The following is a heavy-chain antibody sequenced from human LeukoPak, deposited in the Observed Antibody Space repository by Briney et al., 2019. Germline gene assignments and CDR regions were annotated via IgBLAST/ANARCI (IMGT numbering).Heavy chain of an antibody. CDR2: ISGSGGST. J-gene: IGHJ6*02. CDR3: AKGAVYYYGSGSYYYYYGMDV. Sequence: GASLRLSCAASGFTFSSYAMSWVRQAPGKGPEWVSAISGSGGSTYYADSVKGRFTISRDNSKDTLYLQMNSLRAEDTAVYYCAKGAVYYYGSGSYYYYYGMDVWGQGTTVTVSS. CDR1: GFTFSSYA. V-gene: IGHV3-23*01. D-gene: IGHD3-10*01.